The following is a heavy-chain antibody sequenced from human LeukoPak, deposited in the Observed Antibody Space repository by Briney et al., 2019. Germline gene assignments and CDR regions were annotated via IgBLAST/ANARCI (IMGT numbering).Heavy chain of an antibody. D-gene: IGHD2-15*01. CDR2: ISGSGGST. J-gene: IGHJ4*02. CDR1: GFTSSSYA. Sequence: GGSPRLSCAASGFTSSSYAMTWVRQAPGKGLEWVSAISGSGGSTYYADSVKGRFTISRDNSKNTLYLQMNSLRAEDTAVYYCAKSAGYCSGASCYLSGGAFYYFDYWGRGTLVTVSS. V-gene: IGHV3-23*01. CDR3: AKSAGYCSGASCYLSGGAFYYFDY.